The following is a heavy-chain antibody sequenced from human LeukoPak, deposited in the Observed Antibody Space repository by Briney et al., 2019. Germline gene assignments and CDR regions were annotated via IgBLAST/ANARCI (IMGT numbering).Heavy chain of an antibody. CDR2: ISYDGSNK. CDR3: AKLPGIAVAGTDY. CDR1: GFTFSSYG. J-gene: IGHJ4*02. V-gene: IGHV3-30*18. D-gene: IGHD6-19*01. Sequence: GGSLRLSCAACGFTFSSYGMHWVRQAPGRGLGWVAVISYDGSNKYYADSVKGRFTISRDNSKNTLYLQMNSLRAEDTAVYYCAKLPGIAVAGTDYWGQGTLVTVSS.